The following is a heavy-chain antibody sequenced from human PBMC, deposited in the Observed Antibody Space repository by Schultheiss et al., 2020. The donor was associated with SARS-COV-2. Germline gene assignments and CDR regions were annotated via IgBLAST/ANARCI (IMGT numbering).Heavy chain of an antibody. J-gene: IGHJ6*02. CDR3: ARAGGYCSGGSCYYYYYYGMDV. V-gene: IGHV1-69*04. CDR1: GYTFTSYA. CDR2: IIPILGIA. D-gene: IGHD2-15*01. Sequence: SVKVSCKASGYTFTSYAISWVRQAPGQGLEWMGRIIPILGIANYAQKFQGRVTITADKSTSTAYMELSSLRSEDTAVYYCARAGGYCSGGSCYYYYYYGMDVWGQGTTVTVSS.